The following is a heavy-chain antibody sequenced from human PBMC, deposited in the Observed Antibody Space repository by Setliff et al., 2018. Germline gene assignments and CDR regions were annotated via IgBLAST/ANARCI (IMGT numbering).Heavy chain of an antibody. V-gene: IGHV4-39*07. CDR2: VYYSGYT. CDR1: GGSVSSASHY. D-gene: IGHD3-10*01. CDR3: ARVDFTMIQGVIGH. Sequence: SETLSLACTVSGGSVSSASHYWGWIRQAPGKGMEWIGSVYYSGYTYYKPSLQSRVTMSVDTSKNQFSLKLTSVTAADTAVYYCARVDFTMIQGVIGHWGQGTLVTVSS. J-gene: IGHJ1*01.